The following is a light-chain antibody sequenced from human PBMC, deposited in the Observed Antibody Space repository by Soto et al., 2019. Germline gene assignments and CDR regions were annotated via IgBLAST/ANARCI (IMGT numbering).Light chain of an antibody. V-gene: IGKV3-11*01. CDR3: QQRDSWPIT. J-gene: IGKJ5*01. Sequence: EIVLTQSPATLSLSPGERATLSCRASQSVSHNLAWYQQKPGQAPRLLIFGASNRATGIPARFSGSGSGTDFTLTINSLEPEDFAVYYCQQRDSWPITFGQGTRLEIK. CDR2: GAS. CDR1: QSVSHN.